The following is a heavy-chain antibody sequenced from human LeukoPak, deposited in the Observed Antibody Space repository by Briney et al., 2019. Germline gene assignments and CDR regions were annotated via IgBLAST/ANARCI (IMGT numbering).Heavy chain of an antibody. D-gene: IGHD3-10*01. J-gene: IGHJ4*02. CDR2: IKSKTDGGTT. CDR3: TTYVLLWFGELPA. CDR1: GFTFSDYY. Sequence: GGSLRLSCAASGFTFSDYYMDWVRQAPGKGLEWVGRIKSKTDGGTTDYAAPVKGRFTISRDDSKNTLYLQMNSLKTEDTAVYYCTTYVLLWFGELPAWGQGTLVTVSS. V-gene: IGHV3-15*01.